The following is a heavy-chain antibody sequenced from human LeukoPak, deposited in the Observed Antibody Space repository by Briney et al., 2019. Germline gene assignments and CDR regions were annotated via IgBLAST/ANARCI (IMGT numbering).Heavy chain of an antibody. J-gene: IGHJ5*02. CDR1: GGSFSGYY. CDR2: INHSGST. Sequence: SETLSLTCAVYGGSFSGYYWSWIRQPPGKGLEWIGEINHSGSTNYNPSLKSRVTISVDTSKNQFSLQLNSVTPEDTAVYYCARAYSSSWYDWFDPWGQGTLVTVSS. CDR3: ARAYSSSWYDWFDP. D-gene: IGHD6-13*01. V-gene: IGHV4-34*01.